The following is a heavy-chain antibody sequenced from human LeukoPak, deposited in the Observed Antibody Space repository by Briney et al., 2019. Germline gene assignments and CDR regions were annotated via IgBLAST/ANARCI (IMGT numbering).Heavy chain of an antibody. V-gene: IGHV3-21*06. D-gene: IGHD3-10*01. CDR2: ISSSSSYI. CDR1: GFTFSSYS. J-gene: IGHJ6*04. Sequence: PGGSLRLSCAASGFTFSSYSMNWVRQAPGKGLEWVSSISSSSSYIYYADSVKGRFTISRDNAKNSLYLQMNSLRAEDTAVYYCARESKDMVPPPLDVWGKGTTVTISS. CDR3: ARESKDMVPPPLDV.